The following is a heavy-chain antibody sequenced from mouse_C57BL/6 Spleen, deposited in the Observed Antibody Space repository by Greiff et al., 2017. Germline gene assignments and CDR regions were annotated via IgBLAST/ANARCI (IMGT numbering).Heavy chain of an antibody. V-gene: IGHV1-69*01. Sequence: QQRPGQGLEWIGEIDPSDSYTNYNQKFKGKSTLTVDKSSSTAYMQLSSLTSEDSAVYYCARGTGGPFAYWGQGTLVTVSA. D-gene: IGHD4-1*01. J-gene: IGHJ3*01. CDR3: ARGTGGPFAY. CDR2: IDPSDSYT.